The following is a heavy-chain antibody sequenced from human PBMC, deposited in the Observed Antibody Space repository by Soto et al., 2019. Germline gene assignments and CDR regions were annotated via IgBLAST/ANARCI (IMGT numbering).Heavy chain of an antibody. CDR2: IYPGDSDT. J-gene: IGHJ6*02. D-gene: IGHD4-17*01. CDR3: ARFPQEDDYGDYAYYYYGMDV. Sequence: GESLKISCKGSGYSFTSYWIGWVRQMPGKGLEWMGIIYPGDSDTRYSPSFQGQVTISADKSISTAYLQWSSLKASDTAMYYCARFPQEDDYGDYAYYYYGMDVWGQGTTVTVSS. V-gene: IGHV5-51*01. CDR1: GYSFTSYW.